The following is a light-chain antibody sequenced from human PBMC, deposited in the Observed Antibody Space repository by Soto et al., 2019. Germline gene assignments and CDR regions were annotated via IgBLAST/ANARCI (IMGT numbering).Light chain of an antibody. CDR2: YDS. J-gene: IGLJ2*01. V-gene: IGLV3-21*04. CDR3: QVWDSGRDHVV. CDR1: NIGSKS. Sequence: SYELTQPPSVSVAPGETARITCGGNNIGSKSVHWYQQRPGQAPVLVIYYDSGRPSGIPERFSGSNSGNTATLTINRVEAGDEADYYCQVWDSGRDHVVFGGGTQLTVL.